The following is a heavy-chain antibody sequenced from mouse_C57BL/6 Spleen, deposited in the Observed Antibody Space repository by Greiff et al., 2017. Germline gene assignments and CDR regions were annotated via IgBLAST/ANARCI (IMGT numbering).Heavy chain of an antibody. D-gene: IGHD2-4*01. V-gene: IGHV1-55*01. CDR1: GYTFTSYW. CDR3: AHDYDPYFDY. CDR2: IYPGSGST. J-gene: IGHJ2*01. Sequence: QVQLQQSGAELVKPGASVKMSCKASGYTFTSYWITWVKQRPGQGLEWIGDIYPGSGSTNYNEKFKSKATLTVDTSSTPAYMQLSSLTSEDSAVYDCAHDYDPYFDYWGQGTTLTVSS.